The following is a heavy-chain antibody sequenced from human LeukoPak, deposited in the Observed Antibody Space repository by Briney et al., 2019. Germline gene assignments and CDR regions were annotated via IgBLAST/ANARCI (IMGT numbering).Heavy chain of an antibody. D-gene: IGHD2-21*02. J-gene: IGHJ1*01. CDR3: ARARVRGDSLPRYFQH. Sequence: PGGSLRLSCAASGFTFSSYAMSWVRQPPGKGLEWIGEINHSGSTNYNPSLKSRVTIPVDTSKNQFSLKLSSVTAADTAVYYCARARVRGDSLPRYFQHWARAPWSPSPQ. CDR2: INHSGST. V-gene: IGHV4-34*01. CDR1: GFTFSSYA.